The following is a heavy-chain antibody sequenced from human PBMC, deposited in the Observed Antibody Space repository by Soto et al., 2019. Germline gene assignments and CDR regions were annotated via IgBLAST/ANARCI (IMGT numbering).Heavy chain of an antibody. CDR2: MNPNSGNT. CDR3: ERRGYCGSWYYYYYYGMDV. CDR1: GYTFTSYD. D-gene: IGHD6-13*01. Sequence: QVQLVQSGAEVKKPGASVKVSCKASGYTFTSYDINWVRQATGQGLAWMGWMNPNSGNTGYAQKFQGRVTMTINASISTAYLELSSLRSEDTAVYYCERRGYCGSWYYYYYYGMDVWGQGTTVTVSS. V-gene: IGHV1-8*01. J-gene: IGHJ6*02.